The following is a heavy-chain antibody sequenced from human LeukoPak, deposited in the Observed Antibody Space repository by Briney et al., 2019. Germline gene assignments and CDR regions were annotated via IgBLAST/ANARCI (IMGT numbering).Heavy chain of an antibody. CDR3: AIHGEDTITIDDC. Sequence: GSLKVSCKASGYTFINYGISWVRQAPGQGLEWVGWISAYDKNTNYAQSFQGRVTMTTDTSTNTAYMELRSLRSDDPAIYYCAIHGEDTITIDDCWGQGTLVTVS. V-gene: IGHV1-18*01. J-gene: IGHJ4*02. D-gene: IGHD3-10*01. CDR1: GYTFINYG. CDR2: ISAYDKNT.